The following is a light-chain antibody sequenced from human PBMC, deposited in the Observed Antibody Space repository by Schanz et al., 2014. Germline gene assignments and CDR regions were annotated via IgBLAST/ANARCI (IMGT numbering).Light chain of an antibody. CDR2: DAS. CDR3: QQYNSYWT. V-gene: IGKV1-5*01. CDR1: QSISSR. J-gene: IGKJ1*01. Sequence: DIQMTQSPSTLSASVGDRVTITCRASQSISSRLAWYQQKPGKAPKLLIYDASTLESGVPSRFSGSGSGTDFTLTISSLQPEDFATYYCQQYNSYWTFGQGTKVEIK.